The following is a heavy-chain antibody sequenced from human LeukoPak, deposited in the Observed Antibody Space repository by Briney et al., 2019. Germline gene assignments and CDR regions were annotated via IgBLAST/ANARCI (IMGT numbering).Heavy chain of an antibody. CDR3: ARGSRYYDSSGYRDY. D-gene: IGHD3-22*01. CDR1: GGSFSGYY. J-gene: IGHJ4*02. CDR2: INHSGST. V-gene: IGHV4-34*01. Sequence: SETLSLTCAVYGGSFSGYYWSWIRQPPGKGLEWIGEINHSGSTNYNPSLKSRVTISVDTSKNQFSLKLSSVTAADTAVYYRARGSRYYDSSGYRDYWGQGTLVTVSS.